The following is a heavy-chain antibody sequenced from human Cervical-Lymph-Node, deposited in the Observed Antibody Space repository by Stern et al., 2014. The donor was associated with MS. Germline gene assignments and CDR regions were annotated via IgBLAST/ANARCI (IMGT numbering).Heavy chain of an antibody. CDR2: GYWDEDK. V-gene: IGHV2-5*02. CDR1: GFSFSTGEVG. D-gene: IGHD4-23*01. J-gene: IGHJ2*01. CDR3: TRSRSYTYGAKRAWYFDL. Sequence: QVHLGESGRTMVKPTQTLTLTCTSSGFSFSTGEVGVGWIRKPQGKALEGLSLGYWDEDKRDSPSLQGKLTITKYPSKSQVVLTMPNMDPVDPATYYCTRSRSYTYGAKRAWYFDLWGRGTHVTVAS.